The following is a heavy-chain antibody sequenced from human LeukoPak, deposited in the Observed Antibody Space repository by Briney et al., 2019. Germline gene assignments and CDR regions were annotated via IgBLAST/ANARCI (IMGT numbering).Heavy chain of an antibody. CDR3: SKDRTYGASHYRDFQH. J-gene: IGHJ1*01. Sequence: PGGSLRLSCGASGLPFSRYAMMCVRESPGKGLEWVLAISGSGDSTYYAVSVEGRLTISRDIPKTTLYLQMNSLSVEDRAVIHSSKDRTYGASHYRDFQHWGQGTMVTVSS. CDR2: ISGSGDST. CDR1: GLPFSRYA. D-gene: IGHD1-26*01. V-gene: IGHV3-23*01.